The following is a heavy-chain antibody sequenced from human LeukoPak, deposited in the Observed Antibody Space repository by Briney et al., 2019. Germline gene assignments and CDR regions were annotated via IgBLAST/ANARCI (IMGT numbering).Heavy chain of an antibody. D-gene: IGHD3-10*02. J-gene: IGHJ6*04. CDR2: ISSSSIYI. CDR1: GFTFSSYS. CDR3: AELGITMIGGV. Sequence: PGGSLRLSCAASGFTFSSYSLNWVRQAPGKGLEWVSSISSSSIYIYYADSLKGRFTISRDNAKKSLYLEMNSLRAEDAAVYYCAELGITMIGGVWGKGTTVTISS. V-gene: IGHV3-21*01.